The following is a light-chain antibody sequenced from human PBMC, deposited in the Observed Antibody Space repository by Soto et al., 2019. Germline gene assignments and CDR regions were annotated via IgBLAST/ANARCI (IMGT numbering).Light chain of an antibody. CDR2: DVS. Sequence: CTGTSSDVGGYNYVSWCQQHPGKAPKLMIYDVSNRPSGVSNRFSGSKSGNTASLTISGLQAEDEADYYCSSYTSSSTLVVFGTGTKVTVL. J-gene: IGLJ1*01. V-gene: IGLV2-14*04. CDR1: SSDVGGYNY. CDR3: SSYTSSSTLVV.